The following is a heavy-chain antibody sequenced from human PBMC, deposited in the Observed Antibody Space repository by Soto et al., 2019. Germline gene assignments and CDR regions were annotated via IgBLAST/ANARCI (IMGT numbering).Heavy chain of an antibody. CDR3: AREKFRAATVTTLNWFDS. CDR1: GGSFGGDY. Sequence: QVQLQQWGAGLLKPSETLSLTCAVYGGSFGGDYWSWIRQPPGKGLQWIGEINHNGGTNYNPSPRSRVTISIDKSKSHFSLTVTSVTAADTAVYYCAREKFRAATVTTLNWFDSWGQGTLVTVSS. CDR2: INHNGGT. V-gene: IGHV4-34*02. J-gene: IGHJ5*01. D-gene: IGHD4-17*01.